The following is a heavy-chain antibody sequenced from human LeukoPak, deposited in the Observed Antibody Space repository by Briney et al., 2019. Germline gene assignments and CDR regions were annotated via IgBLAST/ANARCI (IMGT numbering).Heavy chain of an antibody. Sequence: GASVKVSCKASGYTFTSYGISWVRQAPGQGLEWMGWMNPNSGNTGYAKKFQGRVTMTRDTSISTAYMELSSLRSEDTAVYYCARGTPYCGSASCYNFWGQGTLVTVSS. CDR1: GYTFTSYG. J-gene: IGHJ4*02. V-gene: IGHV1-8*02. CDR2: MNPNSGNT. CDR3: ARGTPYCGSASCYNF. D-gene: IGHD2-2*02.